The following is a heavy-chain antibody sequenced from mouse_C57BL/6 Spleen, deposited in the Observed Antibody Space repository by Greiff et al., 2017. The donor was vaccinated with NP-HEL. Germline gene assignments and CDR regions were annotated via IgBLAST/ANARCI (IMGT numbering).Heavy chain of an antibody. CDR1: GYAFSSSW. CDR2: IYPGDGDT. V-gene: IGHV1-82*01. CDR3: ARGVFYYFDY. J-gene: IGHJ2*01. Sequence: VKLQESGPELVKPGASVKISCKASGYAFSSSWMNWVKQRPGKGLEWIGRIYPGDGDTNYNGKFKGKATLTADKSSSTAYMQLSSLTSEDSAVYFCARGVFYYFDYWGQGTTLTVSS.